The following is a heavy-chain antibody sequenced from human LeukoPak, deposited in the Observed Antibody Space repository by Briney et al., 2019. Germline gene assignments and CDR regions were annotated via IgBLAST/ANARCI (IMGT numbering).Heavy chain of an antibody. V-gene: IGHV1-2*02. J-gene: IGHJ4*02. CDR3: ARSSTGAVASNY. CDR2: INPNSGGT. D-gene: IGHD6-19*01. CDR1: GYTFTGYY. Sequence: ASVKISCKASGYTFTGYYMHWVRQAPGQGLEWMGWINPNSGGTNYAQKFQGRVTMTRDTSISTAYMELNRLRSDDTAVYYCARSSTGAVASNYWGQGTLVTVSS.